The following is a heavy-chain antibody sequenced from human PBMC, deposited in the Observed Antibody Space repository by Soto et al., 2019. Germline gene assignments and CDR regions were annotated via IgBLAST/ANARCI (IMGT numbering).Heavy chain of an antibody. Sequence: RASVKGSCKTSGYTFTDYYTHWVRQAPGQGLERMGWMNPKSGGAYFAQKFQGRVTLTRDTSIGTAYIEVNSLKSDDTAVYFCTRKNIDNSDGLYDDFDIWGQGTTVTVSS. V-gene: IGHV1-2*02. CDR1: GYTFTDYY. CDR3: TRKNIDNSDGLYDDFDI. D-gene: IGHD5-18*01. J-gene: IGHJ3*02. CDR2: MNPKSGGA.